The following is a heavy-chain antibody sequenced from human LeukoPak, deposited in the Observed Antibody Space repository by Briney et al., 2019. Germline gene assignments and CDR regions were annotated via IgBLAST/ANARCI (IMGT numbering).Heavy chain of an antibody. CDR1: GFTFSGSA. CDR2: IRSKANSYAT. Sequence: PGGSLRLSCAASGFTFSGSAMHWVRQASGKGLEWVGRIRSKANSYATAYAASVKGRFTISRDDSKNTAYLQMNSLKTEDTAVYYCTRPGYSGYDSQGQEDYWGQGTLVTVSS. J-gene: IGHJ4*02. D-gene: IGHD5-12*01. CDR3: TRPGYSGYDSQGQEDY. V-gene: IGHV3-73*01.